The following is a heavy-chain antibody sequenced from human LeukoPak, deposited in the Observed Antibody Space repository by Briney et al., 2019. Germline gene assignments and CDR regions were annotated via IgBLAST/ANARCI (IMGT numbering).Heavy chain of an antibody. J-gene: IGHJ2*01. CDR2: INHSGST. V-gene: IGHV4-34*01. D-gene: IGHD2-21*02. Sequence: TASETLSLTCAVYGGSFSGYYWSWIRQPPGKGLEWIGGINHSGSTNYNPSLKSRVTISVDTSKNQFSLKLSSVTAADTAVYYCARGRGVVVTAIASYWYFDLWGRGTLVTVSS. CDR1: GGSFSGYY. CDR3: ARGRGVVVTAIASYWYFDL.